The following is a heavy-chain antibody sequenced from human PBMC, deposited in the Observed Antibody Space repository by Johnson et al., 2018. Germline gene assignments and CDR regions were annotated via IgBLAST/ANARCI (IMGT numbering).Heavy chain of an antibody. CDR1: GFIFDDYG. CDR2: INWNGGSA. J-gene: IGHJ1*01. V-gene: IGHV3-20*04. Sequence: VQLVESGGDVVRPGGSLRLSCAASGFIFDDYGMSWVRQGPGQGLEWVSGINWNGGSAAYADSVKGRFTISRDNAKKSLYLQMDSHRGEDTAVDYCARGAYPYCGGDCCFQYWGQGTLVTVSA. CDR3: ARGAYPYCGGDCCFQY. D-gene: IGHD2-21*02.